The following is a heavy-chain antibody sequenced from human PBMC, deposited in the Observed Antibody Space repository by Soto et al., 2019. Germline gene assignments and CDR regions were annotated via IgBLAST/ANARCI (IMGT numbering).Heavy chain of an antibody. CDR1: GGTFSSYT. J-gene: IGHJ6*03. CDR3: ARSPYYYGSGSYLPLDYYYYYYMDV. D-gene: IGHD3-10*01. CDR2: IIPILGIA. Sequence: SVKVSCKASGGTFSSYTISWVRQAPGQGLEWMGRIIPILGIANYAQKIQSRDKITADKSTSTAYMELSSLRSEDTAVYYCARSPYYYGSGSYLPLDYYYYYYMDVWGKGTTVTVSS. V-gene: IGHV1-69*02.